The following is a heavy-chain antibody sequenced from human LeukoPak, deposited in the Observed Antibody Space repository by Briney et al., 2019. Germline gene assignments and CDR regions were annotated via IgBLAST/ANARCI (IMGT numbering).Heavy chain of an antibody. Sequence: SETLSLTCTVSGDSITSSSYYWGWIRQPPGKGLEWIGSIYYSGSTYYNPSLKSRVTISVDTSKNQFSLKLSSVTAADTAVYYCARGGYCSGGSCYDAFDIWGQGTMVTVSS. CDR2: IYYSGST. CDR3: ARGGYCSGGSCYDAFDI. V-gene: IGHV4-39*07. J-gene: IGHJ3*02. CDR1: GDSITSSSYY. D-gene: IGHD2-15*01.